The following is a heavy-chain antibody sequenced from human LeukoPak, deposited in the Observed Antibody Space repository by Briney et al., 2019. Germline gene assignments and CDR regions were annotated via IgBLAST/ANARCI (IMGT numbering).Heavy chain of an antibody. CDR3: ARFHPLPAA. D-gene: IGHD2-2*01. CDR2: IYYSGST. J-gene: IGHJ5*02. V-gene: IGHV4-39*01. Sequence: PSDTLSLTCTVSGPSISISSYYSGWIRQPPGKGLEWSGSIYYSGSTYYNPSPKSRLPISVDTTNNQFYLTLSSLTAADTAVYYCARFHPLPAAWSQGTLVTVCS. CDR1: GPSISISSYY.